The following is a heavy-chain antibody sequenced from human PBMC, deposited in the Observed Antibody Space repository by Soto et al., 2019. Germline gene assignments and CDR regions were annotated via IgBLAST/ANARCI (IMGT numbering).Heavy chain of an antibody. CDR2: IFSGGST. D-gene: IGHD6-13*01. J-gene: IGHJ4*02. CDR3: TRDLPGYGSSWPRE. CDR1: GFTVSTNY. Sequence: EVQLVETGGGLIQPGGSLSLSCAASGFTVSTNYMSWVRQAPGKGLEWVSVIFSGGSTYYADAVKGRFTISRDNSKNTLDLQMNSLRAEDTAMYYCTRDLPGYGSSWPREWGQGTLVTVSS. V-gene: IGHV3-53*02.